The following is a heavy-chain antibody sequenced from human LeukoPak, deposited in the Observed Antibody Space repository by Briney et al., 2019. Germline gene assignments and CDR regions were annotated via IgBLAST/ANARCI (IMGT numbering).Heavy chain of an antibody. CDR1: GFTFSSYA. CDR3: ATYRQVLLPFES. CDR2: ISGSGGST. V-gene: IGHV3-23*01. J-gene: IGHJ4*02. Sequence: GGSLRLSCAASGFTFSSYAMSWVRQAPGEGLEWVSAISGSGGSTYYADSVKGRFTISRDNSKNTLYLQMNSLRAEDTAVYYCATYRQVLLPFESWGQGTLVTVSS. D-gene: IGHD2-8*02.